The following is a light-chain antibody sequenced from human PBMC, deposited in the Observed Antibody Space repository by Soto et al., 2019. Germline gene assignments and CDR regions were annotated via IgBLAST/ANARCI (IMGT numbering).Light chain of an antibody. CDR2: VSR. Sequence: QSALTQPPSVSGAPGQRVTISCSGSSSNIGAGYDVHWYQQLPGTAPRLLIYVSRNRPSGVPDRFSGSTSGTSASLAITGLQAEDEADYYCQSYDNRVRVFGEGTKLTVL. CDR3: QSYDNRVRV. CDR1: SSNIGAGYD. V-gene: IGLV1-40*01. J-gene: IGLJ2*01.